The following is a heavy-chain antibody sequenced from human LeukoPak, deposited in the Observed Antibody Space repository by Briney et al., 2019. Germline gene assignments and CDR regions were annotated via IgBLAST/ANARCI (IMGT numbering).Heavy chain of an antibody. D-gene: IGHD1-1*01. J-gene: IGHJ6*02. CDR1: AFIFTNDA. CDR3: AKGGELAHFYYYGMDV. CDR2: IGGSGVST. Sequence: GWSLRRSCAVSAFIFTNDATGSVRQAPGKGLEWVSAIGGSGVSTYYADSVKGRFSISRDNSKNTLYLQMNSLRAEDTAVYYCAKGGELAHFYYYGMDVWGQGTTVTVSS. V-gene: IGHV3-23*01.